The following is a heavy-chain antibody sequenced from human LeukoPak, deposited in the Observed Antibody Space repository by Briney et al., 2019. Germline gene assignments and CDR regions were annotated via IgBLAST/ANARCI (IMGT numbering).Heavy chain of an antibody. CDR3: ARSGSGSYYYYYYYGMDV. CDR1: GFTFSSYG. CDR2: IWYDGSNK. Sequence: GRSLRLSCAASGFTFSSYGMHWVRQAPGKGLEWVAVIWYDGSNKYYADSVKGRFTISRGNSKNTLYLQMNSLRAEGTAVYYCARSGSGSYYYYYYYGMDVWGKGTTVTVSS. V-gene: IGHV3-33*01. J-gene: IGHJ6*04. D-gene: IGHD3-10*01.